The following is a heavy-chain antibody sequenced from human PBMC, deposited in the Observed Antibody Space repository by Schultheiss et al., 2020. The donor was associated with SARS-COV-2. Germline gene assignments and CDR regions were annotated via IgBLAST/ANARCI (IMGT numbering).Heavy chain of an antibody. D-gene: IGHD3-3*01. J-gene: IGHJ5*02. CDR2: IYYSGST. Sequence: SETLSLTCSVSGGSISSGAHYWNWFRQRPGKGLEWIGDIYYSGSTNYNPSLKSRVTISVDTSKNQFSLKLSSVTAADTAVYYCARGPAPYSDFWSDSYTGWFDPWGQGTLVTVSS. CDR3: ARGPAPYSDFWSDSYTGWFDP. V-gene: IGHV4-61*08. CDR1: GGSISSGAHY.